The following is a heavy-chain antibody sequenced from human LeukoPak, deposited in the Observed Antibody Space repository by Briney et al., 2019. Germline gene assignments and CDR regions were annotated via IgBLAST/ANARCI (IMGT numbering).Heavy chain of an antibody. D-gene: IGHD3-22*01. CDR3: ASAFEQLEYYYDSSGYYD. CDR2: INHSGST. V-gene: IGHV4-34*01. CDR1: GGSSSGYY. Sequence: KPSETLSLTCVLYGGSSSGYYWNWIRQPPGKGLEWIGEINHSGSTNYNPSLKSRVTISVDTSKSQFSLRLNSVTAADTAVYYCASAFEQLEYYYDSSGYYDWGQGTLVTVSS. J-gene: IGHJ4*02.